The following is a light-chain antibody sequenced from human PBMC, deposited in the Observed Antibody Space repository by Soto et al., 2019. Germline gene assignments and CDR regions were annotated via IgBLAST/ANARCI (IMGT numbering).Light chain of an antibody. CDR3: AAWDDRLDVYV. CDR2: STS. V-gene: IGLV1-44*01. J-gene: IGLJ1*01. CDR1: SANIGSNT. Sequence: QSVLTQPPSASGTPGQIVASSCSGSSANIGSNTLTWYQQLPGTAPKLLIYSTSQRSSGVPGRFSGSKSGASASLSISGLQSEDEADYYCAAWDDRLDVYVFGTGTKRTVL.